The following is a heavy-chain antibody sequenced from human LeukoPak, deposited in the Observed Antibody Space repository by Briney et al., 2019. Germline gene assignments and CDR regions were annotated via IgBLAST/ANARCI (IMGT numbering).Heavy chain of an antibody. V-gene: IGHV3-15*01. Sequence: AGSLRLSCAASGFTFSNAWVSWVRQAPGEVLEWVGRFKSKTEGGTTDYAAPVKGIFTTSRDYLQNTLYPQINSLKTEGTAVYYSTTAGGYSGYDYVRGSYYFDYWGQGTLVTVSS. D-gene: IGHD5-12*01. J-gene: IGHJ4*02. CDR2: FKSKTEGGTT. CDR3: TTAGGYSGYDYVRGSYYFDY. CDR1: GFTFSNAW.